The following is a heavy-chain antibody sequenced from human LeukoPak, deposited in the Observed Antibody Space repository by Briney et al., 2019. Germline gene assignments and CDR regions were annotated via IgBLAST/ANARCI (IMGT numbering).Heavy chain of an antibody. CDR3: AKGYDWFDC. CDR2: ISYSGST. J-gene: IGHJ4*02. Sequence: TSETLSLTCTVSGGSISSYYWTWIRQPPGKGLEWIGYISYSGSTDYNPSLKSRVTISVDTSRNQFSLSLSSVTAADTAVYYCAKGYDWFDCWGQGTLVTVSS. CDR1: GGSISSYY. D-gene: IGHD3-3*01. V-gene: IGHV4-59*12.